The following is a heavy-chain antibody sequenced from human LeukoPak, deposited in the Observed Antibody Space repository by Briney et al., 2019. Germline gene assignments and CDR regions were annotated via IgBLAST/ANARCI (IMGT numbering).Heavy chain of an antibody. Sequence: PSETLSLTCTVSGGSISGSSYYWGWIRQPPGKGLEWIGSISYSGSTYFNPSLKSRVTISIDTSKNQFSLELSSVTAADTAVYFCAREGVGVTTGVNWFDPWGQGTLVTVSS. D-gene: IGHD1-26*01. V-gene: IGHV4-39*07. CDR3: AREGVGVTTGVNWFDP. CDR2: ISYSGST. J-gene: IGHJ5*02. CDR1: GGSISGSSYY.